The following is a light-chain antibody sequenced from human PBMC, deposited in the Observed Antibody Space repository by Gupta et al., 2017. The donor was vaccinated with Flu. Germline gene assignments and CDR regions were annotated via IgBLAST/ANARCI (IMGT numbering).Light chain of an antibody. V-gene: IGLV2-14*01. Sequence: HSALTQPASVSGSPGQSITISCTGTSSDVGGYHNVSWYQQHPDKAPKLMIYEVSNRPSGVSNRFSGSKSGNTASLTISGLQAEDESDFYCSSYTSSSTLYVFGTGTKVTVL. CDR1: SSDVGGYHN. CDR2: EVS. CDR3: SSYTSSSTLYV. J-gene: IGLJ1*01.